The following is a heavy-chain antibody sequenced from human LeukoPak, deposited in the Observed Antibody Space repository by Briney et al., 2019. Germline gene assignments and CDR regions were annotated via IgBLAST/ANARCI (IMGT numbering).Heavy chain of an antibody. V-gene: IGHV1-18*01. CDR1: GYTFTSYG. J-gene: IGHJ3*02. CDR2: ISAYNGNT. D-gene: IGHD5-24*01. CDR3: ARSGMAAPRDAFDI. Sequence: ASVKVSCKASGYTFTSYGISWVRQAPGQGLEWMGWISAYNGNTNYAQKLQGRVTMTTDTSTGTAYMELRSLRSDDTAVYYCARSGMAAPRDAFDIWGQGTMVTVSS.